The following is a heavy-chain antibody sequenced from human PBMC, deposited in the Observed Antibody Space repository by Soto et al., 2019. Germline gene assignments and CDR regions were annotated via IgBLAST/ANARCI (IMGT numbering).Heavy chain of an antibody. J-gene: IGHJ6*02. CDR1: GFTFSTYS. Sequence: EVQLVESGGGLVKPGGSLRLSCAASGFTFSTYSMNWVRQAPGKGLEWVSSISRSSSYIYYGDSVKGGFTISQDNAKNSLYLQMNRLRAEDTAVYYCARYDSSGYYWPYYYYGMDVWGQGTAVTVSS. V-gene: IGHV3-21*01. CDR2: ISRSSSYI. D-gene: IGHD3-22*01. CDR3: ARYDSSGYYWPYYYYGMDV.